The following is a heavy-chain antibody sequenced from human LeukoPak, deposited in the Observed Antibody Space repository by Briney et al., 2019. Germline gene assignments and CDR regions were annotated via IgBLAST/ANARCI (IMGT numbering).Heavy chain of an antibody. CDR1: GGTFSSYA. V-gene: IGHV1-69*01. D-gene: IGHD2-2*02. CDR3: ARRVPAAIMVEKLTYNWFDP. Sequence: SVKVSCKASGGTFSSYAISWVRQAPGQGLEWMGGIIPIFGTANYAQKFQGRVTITADESTSTAYMELSSLRSEDTAVYYCARRVPAAIMVEKLTYNWFDPWGQGTLDTVSS. J-gene: IGHJ5*02. CDR2: IIPIFGTA.